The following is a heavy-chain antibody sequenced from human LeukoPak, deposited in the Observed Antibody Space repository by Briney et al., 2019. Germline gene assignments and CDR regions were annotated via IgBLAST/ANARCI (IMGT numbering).Heavy chain of an antibody. CDR2: IYTSGST. V-gene: IGHV4-61*02. J-gene: IGHJ5*02. CDR1: GGSTSSGSYY. Sequence: PSQTLSLTCTVSGGSTSSGSYYWSWIRQPAGKGLEWIGRIYTSGSTNYNPSLNSRVTISVDTSKNQFSLNLSSVTAADTAVYYCARGDYDFLDPWGQGTLVTVSS. CDR3: ARGDYDFLDP. D-gene: IGHD3-3*01.